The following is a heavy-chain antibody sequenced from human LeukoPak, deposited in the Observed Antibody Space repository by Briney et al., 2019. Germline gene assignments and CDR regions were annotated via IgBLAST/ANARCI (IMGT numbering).Heavy chain of an antibody. CDR2: ISGSGGST. CDR1: GFTFSSYD. D-gene: IGHD3-3*01. CDR3: AIQPTCYDFWSGYPGAFDI. Sequence: PGGSLRLSCAASGFTFSSYDMSWVRQAPGKGLEWVSAISGSGGSTYYADSVKGRFHISRDNSKNTLYLQMNSLRAEDTAVYYCAIQPTCYDFWSGYPGAFDIWGQGTMVTVSS. V-gene: IGHV3-23*01. J-gene: IGHJ3*02.